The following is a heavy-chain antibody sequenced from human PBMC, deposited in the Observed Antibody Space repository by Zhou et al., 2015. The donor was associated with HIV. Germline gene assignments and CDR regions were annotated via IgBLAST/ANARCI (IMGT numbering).Heavy chain of an antibody. Sequence: QVQLVQSGAEVKKPGSSVKVSCKASGGTFSSYAISWVRQAPGQGLEWMGGIIPIFGTANYAQKFQGRVTITADESTSTAYMELSSLRSEDTAVYYCARRTAPRTPNEVWYFDLWGRGTLVTVSS. CDR1: GGTFSSYA. CDR2: IIPIFGTA. V-gene: IGHV1-69*01. J-gene: IGHJ2*01. CDR3: ARRTAPRTPNEVWYFDL. D-gene: IGHD1-1*01.